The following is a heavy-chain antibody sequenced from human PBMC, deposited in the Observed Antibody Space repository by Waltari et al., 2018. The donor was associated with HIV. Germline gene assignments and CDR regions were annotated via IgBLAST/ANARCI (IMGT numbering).Heavy chain of an antibody. V-gene: IGHV1-2*06. CDR2: INPNSGGT. CDR3: ARVTTVTGDSYFYYGMDV. Sequence: QVQLVQSGAEVRKPGASVKVSCKASGYTFTGYYLHWVRQAPGQGLEWMGRINPNSGGTNYAQKFQALVTMTRDTSIGAAYMELSSLRPNDTAVYYCARVTTVTGDSYFYYGMDVWGQGTTVTVSS. D-gene: IGHD4-17*01. CDR1: GYTFTGYY. J-gene: IGHJ6*02.